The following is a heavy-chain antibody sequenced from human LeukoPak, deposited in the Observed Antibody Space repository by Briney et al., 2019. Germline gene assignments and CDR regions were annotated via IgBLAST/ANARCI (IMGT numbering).Heavy chain of an antibody. J-gene: IGHJ4*02. CDR2: IYYSGST. CDR1: GYSISSGYY. CDR3: ARERGTGFDY. Sequence: PSETLSLTCTVSGYSISSGYYWGWIRQPPGKGLEWIGSIYYSGSTNYNPSLKSRVTISVDTSKNQFSLKLSSVTAADTAVYYCARERGTGFDYWGQGTLVTVSS. V-gene: IGHV4-38-2*02.